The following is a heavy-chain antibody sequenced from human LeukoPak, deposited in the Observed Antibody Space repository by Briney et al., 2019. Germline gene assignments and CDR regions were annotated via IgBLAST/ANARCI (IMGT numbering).Heavy chain of an antibody. V-gene: IGHV3-9*01. J-gene: IGHJ6*02. CDR1: GFTFDDYA. D-gene: IGHD1-26*01. CDR3: ARDVIPTRGWEPPRYYGMDV. CDR2: ISWNSGSI. Sequence: PGRSLRLSCAASGFTFDDYAMHWVRQAPGKGLEWVSGISWNSGSIYYADSVKGRFTISRDNAKNSLYLQMNSLRAEDTAVYYCARDVIPTRGWEPPRYYGMDVWGQGTTVTVSS.